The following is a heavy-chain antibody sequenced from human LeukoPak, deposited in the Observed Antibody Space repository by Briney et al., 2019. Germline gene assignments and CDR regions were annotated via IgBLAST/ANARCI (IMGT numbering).Heavy chain of an antibody. D-gene: IGHD6-6*01. J-gene: IGHJ3*02. Sequence: PGGSLRLSCAASGFTFSSYGMHWVRQAPGKGLEWVAFIRYDGSNKYYADSVKGRFTISRDNSKNTLYLQMNSLRAEDTAVYYCAPLYSSPSEGAFDIWGQGTMVTVSS. CDR3: APLYSSPSEGAFDI. V-gene: IGHV3-30*02. CDR2: IRYDGSNK. CDR1: GFTFSSYG.